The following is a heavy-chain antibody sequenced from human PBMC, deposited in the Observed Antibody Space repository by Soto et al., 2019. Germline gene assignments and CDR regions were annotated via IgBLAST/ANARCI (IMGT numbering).Heavy chain of an antibody. CDR1: GFSFSDYE. J-gene: IGHJ6*02. Sequence: GGSLRLSCAASGFSFSDYEMNWVRQTPGKGLEWLSYISSSGGTIKYADSVKGRFTISSDNAKNSLYLQMHSLRADDTAVYYCARDAFEIYYKFGLDVWGQGTPVTVSS. CDR2: ISSSGGTI. V-gene: IGHV3-48*03. D-gene: IGHD3-10*01. CDR3: ARDAFEIYYKFGLDV.